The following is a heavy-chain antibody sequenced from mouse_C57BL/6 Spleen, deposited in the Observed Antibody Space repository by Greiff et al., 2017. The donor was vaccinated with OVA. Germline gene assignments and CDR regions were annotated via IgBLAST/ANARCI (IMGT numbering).Heavy chain of an antibody. CDR2: IDPSDSYT. CDR1: GYTFTSYW. J-gene: IGHJ3*01. V-gene: IGHV1-59*01. Sequence: QVQLQQPGAELVRPGTSVKLSCKASGYTFTSYWMHWVKQRPGQGLEWIGVIDPSDSYTNYNQKFKGKATLTVDTSSSTAYMQLSSLTSEDSAVYYCARKDGSGHLFAYWGQGTLVTVSA. CDR3: ARKDGSGHLFAY. D-gene: IGHD1-1*01.